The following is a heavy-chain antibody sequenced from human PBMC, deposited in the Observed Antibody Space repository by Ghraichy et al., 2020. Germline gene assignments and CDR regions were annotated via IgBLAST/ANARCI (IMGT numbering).Heavy chain of an antibody. CDR1: GGSISSSSYY. Sequence: LSLTCTVSGGSISSSSYYWGWIRQPPGKGLEWIGSIYYSGSTYYNPSLKSRVTISVDTSKNQFSLKLSSVTAADTAVYYCARLSWDCSGGSCYSGYYYYYMDVWGKGTTVTVSS. D-gene: IGHD2-15*01. V-gene: IGHV4-39*01. J-gene: IGHJ6*03. CDR3: ARLSWDCSGGSCYSGYYYYYMDV. CDR2: IYYSGST.